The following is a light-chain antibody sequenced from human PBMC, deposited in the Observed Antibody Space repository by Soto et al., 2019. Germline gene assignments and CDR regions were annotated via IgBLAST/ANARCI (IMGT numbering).Light chain of an antibody. CDR2: AAS. J-gene: IGKJ4*01. Sequence: DIQMTQSPSSLSASVGDRVTITFLSSQGIGNYLACYQQRPGKVPKLLIYAASTLQSGVPSRFSGSGSGPDFTLTISSLQPEDVATYYCQKYDHAPLTFGGGTKVDIK. CDR1: QGIGNY. CDR3: QKYDHAPLT. V-gene: IGKV1-27*01.